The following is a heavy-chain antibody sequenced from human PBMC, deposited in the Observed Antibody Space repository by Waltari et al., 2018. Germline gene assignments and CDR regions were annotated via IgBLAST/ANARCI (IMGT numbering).Heavy chain of an antibody. D-gene: IGHD5-12*01. J-gene: IGHJ3*01. CDR3: ATYIGASVGTAAFDV. Sequence: QLQLQESGPRLVRPSETLSLLCRVSCVSLTSTRHYWAWIRQSPGQGLEWIGTVFYSGTTYIRPALKSRVSVSRDTSKNQVSLILGSVTAADMAVYYCATYIGASVGTAAFDVWGQGTMVTVSS. CDR1: CVSLTSTRHY. CDR2: VFYSGTT. V-gene: IGHV4-39*01.